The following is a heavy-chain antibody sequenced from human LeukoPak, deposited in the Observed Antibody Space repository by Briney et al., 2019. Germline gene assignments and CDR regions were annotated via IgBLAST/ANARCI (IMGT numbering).Heavy chain of an antibody. CDR2: ISGSGGST. CDR1: GFTFSSYA. V-gene: IGHV3-23*01. D-gene: IGHD3-3*01. Sequence: PGGSLRLSCAASGFTFSSYAMSWVRQAPGKGLELVSAISGSGGSTYYADSVKGRFTISRDNSKNTLYLQMNSLRAEDTAVYYCAKASGVRLRFLGGSFDYWGQGTLVTVSS. CDR3: AKASGVRLRFLGGSFDY. J-gene: IGHJ4*02.